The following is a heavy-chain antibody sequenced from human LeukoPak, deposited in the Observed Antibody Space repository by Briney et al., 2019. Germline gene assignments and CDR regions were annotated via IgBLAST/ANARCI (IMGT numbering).Heavy chain of an antibody. D-gene: IGHD6-13*01. CDR3: ATTTSYISSDFDY. J-gene: IGHJ4*02. CDR1: GGSISSSNW. V-gene: IGHV4-4*02. CDR2: IYHSGST. Sequence: SGTLSLTCAVSGGSISSSNWWSWVRQPPGKGLEWIGEIYHSGSTNYNPSLKSRVTISVDKSKNQFSLKLSSVTAADTAVYYCATTTSYISSDFDYWGQGTLVTVSS.